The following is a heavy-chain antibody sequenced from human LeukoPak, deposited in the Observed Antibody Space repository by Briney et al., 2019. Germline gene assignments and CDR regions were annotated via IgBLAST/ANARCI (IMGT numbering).Heavy chain of an antibody. CDR1: GFTFSSYG. V-gene: IGHV3-23*01. D-gene: IGHD2-15*01. CDR2: IVNSGGST. Sequence: GGSLRLSCAASGFTFSSYGMHWVRQAPGKGLEWVSAIVNSGGSTYYADSVKGRFTISRDNSKNTLYLQMNSLSAEDTAVYYCAKPRRMMVASLHFDCWGQGTLVTVSS. J-gene: IGHJ4*02. CDR3: AKPRRMMVASLHFDC.